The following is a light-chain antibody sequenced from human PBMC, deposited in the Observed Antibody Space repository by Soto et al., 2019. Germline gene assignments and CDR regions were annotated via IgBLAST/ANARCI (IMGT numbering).Light chain of an antibody. Sequence: QSVLTQPASVSGSPGQSITISCTGTSSDVGGYNYVSWYQQHPGKAPKLMIYDVSNRPSRVSNRFSGSKSGNTASLTISGLQGEDEADYYCSSYTSSSTRVFGTGTKVTVL. J-gene: IGLJ1*01. CDR2: DVS. CDR1: SSDVGGYNY. V-gene: IGLV2-14*01. CDR3: SSYTSSSTRV.